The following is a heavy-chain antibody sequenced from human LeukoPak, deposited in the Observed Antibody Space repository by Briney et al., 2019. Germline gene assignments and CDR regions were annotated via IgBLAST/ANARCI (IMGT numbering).Heavy chain of an antibody. J-gene: IGHJ4*02. V-gene: IGHV3-48*04. D-gene: IGHD3-10*01. Sequence: RGSLRLSCAASGFTFSSYSMNWVRQAPGKGLEWVSYISSSSSTIYYADSVKGRFTISRDNAKNSLYLQMNSLRAEDTAVYYCAREPYGSGTRWGQGTLVTVSS. CDR3: AREPYGSGTR. CDR2: ISSSSSTI. CDR1: GFTFSSYS.